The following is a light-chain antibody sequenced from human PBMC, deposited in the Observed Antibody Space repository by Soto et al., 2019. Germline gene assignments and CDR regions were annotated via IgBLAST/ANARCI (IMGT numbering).Light chain of an antibody. CDR2: IDT. J-gene: IGLJ2*01. CDR1: SSNIGAGHD. CDR3: QSYDNSLRGVI. V-gene: IGLV1-40*01. Sequence: QSVLTQPPSVSGVPGQRVTISCTGSSSNIGAGHDVHWYQQFPGTAPQLLIYIDTNRPSGVPDRFSGSKSGTSASLAITNLQAEDEADYYCQSYDNSLRGVIFGGGTKLTVL.